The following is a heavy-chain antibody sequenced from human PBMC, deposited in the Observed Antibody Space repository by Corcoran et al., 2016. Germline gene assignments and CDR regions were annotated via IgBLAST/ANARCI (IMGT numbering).Heavy chain of an antibody. CDR1: GFTFSSYS. CDR2: ISSNSSNK. V-gene: IGHV3-48*02. D-gene: IGHD2-8*02. CDR3: ARGRGERGGYCGYWWPDY. Sequence: EVQLVESGGGLVQPGGSLRLSCAASGFTFSSYSMNWVRQAPGKGLEWVSYISSNSSNKYYADSVKGRFTISRDNAKNSLYLQMNSLRDEDMAVDYCARGRGERGGYCGYWWPDYWGQGTLVTVSS. J-gene: IGHJ4*02.